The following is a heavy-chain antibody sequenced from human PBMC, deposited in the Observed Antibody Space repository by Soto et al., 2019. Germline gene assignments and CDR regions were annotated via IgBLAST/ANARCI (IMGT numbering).Heavy chain of an antibody. J-gene: IGHJ6*02. V-gene: IGHV1-69*06. CDR3: ARGGGCSGGSCHARFYYGMDV. Sequence: SVKVSCKASGGTFSSYAISWVRQAPGQGLEWMGGIIPIFGTANYAQKFQGRVTITADKSTSTAYMELSSLRSEDTAVYYCARGGGCSGGSCHARFYYGMDVWGQGTTVT. D-gene: IGHD2-15*01. CDR1: GGTFSSYA. CDR2: IIPIFGTA.